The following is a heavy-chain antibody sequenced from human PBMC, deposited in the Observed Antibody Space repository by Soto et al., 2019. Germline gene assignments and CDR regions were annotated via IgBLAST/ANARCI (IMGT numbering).Heavy chain of an antibody. V-gene: IGHV4-39*01. Sequence: SETLSLTCTVSGGSISSSSYYWGWIRQPPGKGLEWIGSIYYSGSTYYNPSLKSRVTISVDTSKNQFSLKLSSVTAADTAVYYCASYYDSSILVGWVPHKRIDYWGQGTLVTVSS. D-gene: IGHD3-22*01. J-gene: IGHJ4*02. CDR1: GGSISSSSYY. CDR3: ASYYDSSILVGWVPHKRIDY. CDR2: IYYSGST.